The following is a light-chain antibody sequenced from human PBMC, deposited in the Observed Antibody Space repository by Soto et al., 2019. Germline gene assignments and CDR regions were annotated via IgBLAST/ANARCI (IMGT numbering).Light chain of an antibody. CDR2: DAS. J-gene: IGKJ4*01. CDR3: QQRKNWPPLT. V-gene: IGKV3-11*01. CDR1: QNVDIY. Sequence: ETVLTQSPATLSLSPGERATLSCRASQNVDIYLAWYQQRPGPAPRLLIYDASNRATGIPARFSGSGSGTDFTLTISSLEPEDFGIYYCQQRKNWPPLTFGGGTRVEIK.